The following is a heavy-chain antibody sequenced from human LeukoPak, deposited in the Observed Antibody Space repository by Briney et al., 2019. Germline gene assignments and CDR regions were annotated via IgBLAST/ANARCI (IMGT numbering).Heavy chain of an antibody. CDR2: INPNSGGT. V-gene: IGHV1-2*02. Sequence: ASVKVSCKASGYTFTDYYMHWVRQAPGQGLEWMGWINPNSGGTNYAQKFQGRVTMTRDTSISTAYMELSRLRSDDTAVYYCAREAVGDLAFDYWGQGTLVTVSS. CDR1: GYTFTDYY. CDR3: AREAVGDLAFDY. D-gene: IGHD6-13*01. J-gene: IGHJ4*02.